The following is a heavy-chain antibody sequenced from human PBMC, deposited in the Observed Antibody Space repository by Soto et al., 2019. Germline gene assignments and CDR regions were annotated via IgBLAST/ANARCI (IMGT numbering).Heavy chain of an antibody. CDR2: IYYSGST. CDR3: ARDMGDGYNNRPFDY. CDR1: GGSISSYY. Sequence: PSETLSLTCTVSGGSISSYYWSWIRQPPGKGLEWIGYIYYSGSTNYNPSLKSRVTISVDTSKNQFSLKLSSVTAADTAVYYCARDMGDGYNNRPFDYWGQGTLVTVSS. V-gene: IGHV4-59*01. J-gene: IGHJ4*02. D-gene: IGHD5-12*01.